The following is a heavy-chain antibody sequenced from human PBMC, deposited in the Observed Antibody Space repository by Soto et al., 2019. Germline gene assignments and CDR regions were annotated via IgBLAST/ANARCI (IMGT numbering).Heavy chain of an antibody. D-gene: IGHD2-2*01. CDR1: GGYLSSVDYY. V-gene: IGHV4-30-4*01. CDR2: IYYSGST. J-gene: IGHJ6*02. CDR3: ARDAYCISTTCYFFPDV. Sequence: PSETQSLTYTVSGGYLSSVDYYWRWIKQPPGKGLEWIGYIYYSGSTYYNPSLKSRVTISVDTSKNQFSLKLSSVTAADTAVYYCARDAYCISTTCYFFPDVWGQGTTVTGSS.